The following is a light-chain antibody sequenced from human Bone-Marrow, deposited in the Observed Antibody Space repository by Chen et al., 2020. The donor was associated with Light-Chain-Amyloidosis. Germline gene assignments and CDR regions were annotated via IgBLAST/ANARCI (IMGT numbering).Light chain of an antibody. J-gene: IGKJ1*01. CDR1: QNINTW. V-gene: IGKV1-5*03. CDR3: QQYNSFSPA. Sequence: IQMTQSPSTLSASVGDRVTITCRASQNINTWLAWYQQKPGKAPQLLIYKASNLESGVPSRFSGSGSGTEFTLTISSLQPDDFATYYCQQYNSFSPAFGHGTKVEV. CDR2: KAS.